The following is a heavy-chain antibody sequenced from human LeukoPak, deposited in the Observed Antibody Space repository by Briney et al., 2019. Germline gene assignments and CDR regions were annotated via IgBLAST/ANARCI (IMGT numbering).Heavy chain of an antibody. V-gene: IGHV3-74*01. CDR2: IKSDGST. CDR3: ARAPSEIGGYYPEYFRH. D-gene: IGHD3-22*01. CDR1: GFTFSNYV. J-gene: IGHJ1*01. Sequence: GGSLRLSCAASGFTFSNYVMTWVRQAPGKGLVWVSRIKSDGSTNYADSVKGRFTISRDNAKNTVSLQMNSLRPEDTGVYYCARAPSEIGGYYPEYFRHWGQGTLVTVSS.